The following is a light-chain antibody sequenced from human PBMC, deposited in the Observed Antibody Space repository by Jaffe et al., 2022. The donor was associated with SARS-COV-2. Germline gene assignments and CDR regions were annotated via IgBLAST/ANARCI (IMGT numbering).Light chain of an antibody. Sequence: QSALTQPASVSGSPGQSITISCTGTRSDVGGYDFVSWYQQHPGKAPKILIFDVSHRPSRVSDRFSGSKSANTASLTISGLQAEDEADYYCASYTSSSTYVFGTGTKVTVL. CDR2: DVS. CDR1: RSDVGGYDF. V-gene: IGLV2-14*01. CDR3: ASYTSSSTYV. J-gene: IGLJ1*01.